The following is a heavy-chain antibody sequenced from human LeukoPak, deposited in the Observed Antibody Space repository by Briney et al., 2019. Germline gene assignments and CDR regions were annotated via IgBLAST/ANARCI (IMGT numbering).Heavy chain of an antibody. J-gene: IGHJ6*03. CDR1: GGSISSSSYY. Sequence: SETLSLTCTVSGGSISSSSYYWGWIRQPPGKGLEWIGSIYYSGSTYYNPSLKSRVTISVDTSKNQFSLKLSSVTAADTAVYYCARVGKYYYGSGRWLRQENYYYYYMDVWGKGTTVTISS. V-gene: IGHV4-39*07. CDR2: IYYSGST. D-gene: IGHD3-10*01. CDR3: ARVGKYYYGSGRWLRQENYYYYYMDV.